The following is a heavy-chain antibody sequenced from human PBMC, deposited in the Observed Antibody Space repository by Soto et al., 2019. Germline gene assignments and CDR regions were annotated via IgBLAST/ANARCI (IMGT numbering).Heavy chain of an antibody. CDR1: GYTFTSYA. CDR2: INAGNGNT. J-gene: IGHJ4*02. D-gene: IGHD2-21*02. Sequence: ASVKVSCKASGYTFTSYAMHWLRQAPGQRLEWMGWINAGNGNTKYSQKFQGRVTITRDTSASTAYMELSSLRSEDTAVYYCARDMGRLVTAYFFDYWGQGTLVTVSS. CDR3: ARDMGRLVTAYFFDY. V-gene: IGHV1-3*01.